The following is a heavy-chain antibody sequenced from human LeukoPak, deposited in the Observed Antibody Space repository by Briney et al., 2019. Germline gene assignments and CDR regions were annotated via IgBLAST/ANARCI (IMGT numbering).Heavy chain of an antibody. D-gene: IGHD3-16*01. CDR3: ANLPWGGAFDI. CDR1: GSTFSSYG. CDR2: ISGSGGST. V-gene: IGHV3-23*01. J-gene: IGHJ3*02. Sequence: GGSLRLSCAASGSTFSSYGMFWVRQAPGKGLEWVSAISGSGGSTYYADSVKGRFTISRDNSKNTLYLQMNSLRAEDTAVYYCANLPWGGAFDIWGQGTMVTVSS.